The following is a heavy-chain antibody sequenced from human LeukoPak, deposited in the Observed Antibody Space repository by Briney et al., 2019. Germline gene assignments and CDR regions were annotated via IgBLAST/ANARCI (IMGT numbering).Heavy chain of an antibody. V-gene: IGHV4-61*01. CDR1: GGSISIHTDY. CDR2: IYYSHST. CDR3: ARELHP. Sequence: PSDTLSLTRTVAGGSISIHTDYWSWIRQPPWKGLEWIRRIYYSHSTHYNPSLKSRVAISLATSKSQFSLKLTSVTAADTAVYYCARELHPWGQGTVVSVSS. J-gene: IGHJ5*02.